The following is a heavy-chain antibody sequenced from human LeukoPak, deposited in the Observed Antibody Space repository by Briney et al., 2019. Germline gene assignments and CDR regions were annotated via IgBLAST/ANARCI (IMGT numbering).Heavy chain of an antibody. J-gene: IGHJ4*02. CDR3: ARDPGLPPRRRYNYYFDY. CDR2: ISSSSSAI. D-gene: IGHD1-14*01. CDR1: GFTFSSHS. Sequence: PGGSLTLSCAASGFTFSSHSMNWVRQAPGKGLEWVSYISSSSSAIYYADSVKGRFTISRDNAKNSLYLQMNSLRDEDTAVYYCARDPGLPPRRRYNYYFDYWGQGTLVTVSS. V-gene: IGHV3-48*02.